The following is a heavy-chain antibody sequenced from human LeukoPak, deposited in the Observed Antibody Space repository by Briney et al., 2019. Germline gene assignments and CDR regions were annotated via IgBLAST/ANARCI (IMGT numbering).Heavy chain of an antibody. CDR3: ARGAPRPYCSSTTCYAARYYFYMDV. V-gene: IGHV1-8*01. CDR1: VYTFTNYD. CDR2: MNPNSGNT. Sequence: GASVKVSCKATVYTFTNYDNNAGRQPTGQGLEWMGWMNPNSGNTGYAQKFQGRVTMTRNTSISTAYMELSSLRSEDTAVYYCARGAPRPYCSSTTCYAARYYFYMDVWGKGTTVTVSS. D-gene: IGHD2-2*01. J-gene: IGHJ6*03.